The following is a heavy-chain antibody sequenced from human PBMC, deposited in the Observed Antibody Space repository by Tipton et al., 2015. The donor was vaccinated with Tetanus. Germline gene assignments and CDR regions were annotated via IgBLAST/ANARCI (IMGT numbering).Heavy chain of an antibody. J-gene: IGHJ6*02. CDR1: GGSIDSSNYY. CDR3: ARDGGNYFYYGMNV. CDR2: IYYTGNT. V-gene: IGHV4-31*02. Sequence: GLVKPSETLSLTCSVSGGSIDSSNYYWAWVRQPPGKGLERIGYIYYTGNTYYNPSLKSRVTISVDTANNQFTLRLISVTAADTAVYYCARDGGNYFYYGMNVWGQGAAVTVSS.